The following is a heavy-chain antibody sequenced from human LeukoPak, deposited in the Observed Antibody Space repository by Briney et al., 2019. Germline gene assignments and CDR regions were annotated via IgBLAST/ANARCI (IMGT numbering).Heavy chain of an antibody. D-gene: IGHD3-10*01. CDR3: ARLGLLYGEDGMDV. J-gene: IGHJ6*02. Sequence: LISAYNGNTTYAQKLQGRVTMTTETSTSTAYMELRSLRSDDTAVYYCARLGLLYGEDGMDVWGQGTTVTVSS. CDR2: ISAYNGNT. V-gene: IGHV1-18*01.